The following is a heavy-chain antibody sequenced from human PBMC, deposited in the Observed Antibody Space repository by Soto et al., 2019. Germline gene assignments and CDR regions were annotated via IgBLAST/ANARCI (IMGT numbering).Heavy chain of an antibody. CDR3: AAPPEGGTACYCYGMDV. CDR2: IIPIFGTA. J-gene: IGHJ6*04. Sequence: QVQLVQSGAEVKKPGSSVKVSCKASGGTFSSYAISWVRQAPGQGLEWMGGIIPIFGTADYAQKFQGGVTITADESADTDCMELSGLRSEAMAVYYCAAPPEGGTACYCYGMDVWGEGTKGTVSS. V-gene: IGHV1-69*12. CDR1: GGTFSSYA.